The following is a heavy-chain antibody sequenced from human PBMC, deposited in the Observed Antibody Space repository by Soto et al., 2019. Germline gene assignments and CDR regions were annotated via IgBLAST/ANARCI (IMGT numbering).Heavy chain of an antibody. CDR2: ITGSGGAI. CDR1: GFTFSTYE. CDR3: ARVHTEVNPAIIPLSYGMDV. J-gene: IGHJ6*02. Sequence: EVELVESGGGLVQPGGALRLSCTASGFTFSTYEMNWVRQAPGKGLEWVAYITGSGGAIYFADSVKGRFSISSDNAKNELYLEMNSLRAEATGVYYWARVHTEVNPAIIPLSYGMDVWGQGTTVTVSS. D-gene: IGHD2-2*02. V-gene: IGHV3-48*03.